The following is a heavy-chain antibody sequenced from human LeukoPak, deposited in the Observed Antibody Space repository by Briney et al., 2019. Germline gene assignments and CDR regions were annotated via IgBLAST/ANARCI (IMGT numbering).Heavy chain of an antibody. V-gene: IGHV4-4*07. CDR2: IYSSGST. J-gene: IGHJ6*02. CDR1: GGSISSYY. CDR3: ARDPRAVDV. Sequence: SETLSLTCTVSGGSISSYYWSWLRQSAGKGLKWIGRIYSSGSTNYNPSFTSRVTMSVDTSKNQFSLRLSSVTAADTAVYYCARDPRAVDVWGQGTTVTVSS.